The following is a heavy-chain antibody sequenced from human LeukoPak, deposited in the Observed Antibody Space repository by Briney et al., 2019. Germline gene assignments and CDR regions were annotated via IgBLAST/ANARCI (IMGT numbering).Heavy chain of an antibody. V-gene: IGHV4-59*02. CDR3: ARGGDELLWFGESLDY. CDR1: GGSVTDYY. Sequence: SETLSLTCTVSGGSVTDYYWSWIRQSPGKRLEWIGYIYYTGTSYNPSLKSRVTISADTSKNQFSLKLISVTAADTAVYYCARGGDELLWFGESLDYWGQGTLVTVSS. CDR2: IYYTGT. J-gene: IGHJ4*02. D-gene: IGHD3-10*01.